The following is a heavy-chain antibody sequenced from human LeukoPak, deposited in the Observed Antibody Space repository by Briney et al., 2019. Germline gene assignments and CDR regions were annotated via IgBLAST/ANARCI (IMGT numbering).Heavy chain of an antibody. V-gene: IGHV3-30*03. CDR2: ISSDGSNK. CDR3: ARVDDYYDSSGYYSY. Sequence: GGSLRLSCAASGFTFSNYAMHWVRQAPGKGLEWVAVISSDGSNKYYTDSVKGRFTISRDNSKNTLYLQMNSLRSEDTAVYYCARVDDYYDSSGYYSYWGQGTLVTVSS. CDR1: GFTFSNYA. J-gene: IGHJ4*02. D-gene: IGHD3-22*01.